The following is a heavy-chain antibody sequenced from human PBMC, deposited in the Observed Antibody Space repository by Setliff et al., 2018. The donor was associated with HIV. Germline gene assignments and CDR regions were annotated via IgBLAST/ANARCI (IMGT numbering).Heavy chain of an antibody. CDR3: ARDRSYYPNYFDF. V-gene: IGHV1-69*05. CDR2: ILGIFGTT. Sequence: SVKVSCKASGDAFNSYAISWVRQAPGQGLEWVGGILGIFGTTYYAQKFQGRVTITTDESTITSYMELSSLRSEDTAVYYCARDRSYYPNYFDFWGQGTLVTVSS. D-gene: IGHD3-10*01. CDR1: GDAFNSYA. J-gene: IGHJ4*02.